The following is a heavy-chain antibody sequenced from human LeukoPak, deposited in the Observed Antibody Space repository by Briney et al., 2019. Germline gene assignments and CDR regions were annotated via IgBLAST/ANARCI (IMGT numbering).Heavy chain of an antibody. J-gene: IGHJ4*02. CDR1: GGSFSGYY. Sequence: SETLSLTCAVYGGSFSGYYWSWIRQPPGKGLEWIGEINHSGSTNYNPSLKSRVTISVDTSKNQFSLKLSSVTAADTAVYYCARPFLAAADWGQGTLVTVSS. D-gene: IGHD6-13*01. V-gene: IGHV4-34*01. CDR3: ARPFLAAAD. CDR2: INHSGST.